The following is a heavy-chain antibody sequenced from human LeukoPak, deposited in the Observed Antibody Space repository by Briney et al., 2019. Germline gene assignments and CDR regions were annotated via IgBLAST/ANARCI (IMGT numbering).Heavy chain of an antibody. CDR2: IYTSGST. D-gene: IGHD3-22*01. J-gene: IGHJ2*01. CDR3: ARAGYYYDSRGYWYFDL. V-gene: IGHV4-4*07. Sequence: PSETLSLTCTVSGGSISSYYWSWIRQPAGKGLEWIGRIYTSGSTNYNPSLKSRVTMSVDTSKNQFSLKLSSVTAAGTAVYYCARAGYYYDSRGYWYFDLWGRGTLVTVSS. CDR1: GGSISSYY.